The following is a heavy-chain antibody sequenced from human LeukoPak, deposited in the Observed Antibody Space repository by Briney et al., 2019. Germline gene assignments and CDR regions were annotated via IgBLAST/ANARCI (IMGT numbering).Heavy chain of an antibody. V-gene: IGHV3-30*02. CDR2: IRLDGVTT. D-gene: IGHD3-9*01. CDR3: AKGYDTRH. CDR1: GFTFSTYG. Sequence: GGSLRLSCAASGFTFSTYGMHWVRQAPGKGLEWVAFIRLDGVTTYHADSVKGRFTISRDNSKNTLYLQMNSLRTEDTAMYYCAKGYDTRHWGQSTLVIVSS. J-gene: IGHJ1*01.